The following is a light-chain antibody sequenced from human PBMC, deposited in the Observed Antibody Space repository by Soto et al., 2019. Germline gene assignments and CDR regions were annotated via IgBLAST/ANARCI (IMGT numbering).Light chain of an antibody. CDR2: KAS. V-gene: IGKV1-5*03. CDR1: QSIDNW. CDR3: QQYSSYSSGT. Sequence: DIPMTQSPSTLSASEGDRVTITCRASQSIDNWLAWYQQKPGKAPKLLICKASTLESGVPSRFSGSGSGTEFTLTNSSLQPDDFATYYCQQYSSYSSGTFGQGTKVEVK. J-gene: IGKJ1*01.